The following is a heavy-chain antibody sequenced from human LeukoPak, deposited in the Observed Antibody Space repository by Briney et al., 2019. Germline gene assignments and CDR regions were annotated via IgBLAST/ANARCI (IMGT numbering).Heavy chain of an antibody. J-gene: IGHJ4*02. CDR1: GFTFSSYA. D-gene: IGHD4-17*01. Sequence: PGGSLRLSCAASGFTFSSYAMSWVRQAPGKGLEWVSAISGSGGSTYYADSVKGRFTISRDNSKNPLYLQMNSLRAEDTAVYYCAKDERDYGDLFDYWGQGTLVTVSS. CDR3: AKDERDYGDLFDY. V-gene: IGHV3-23*01. CDR2: ISGSGGST.